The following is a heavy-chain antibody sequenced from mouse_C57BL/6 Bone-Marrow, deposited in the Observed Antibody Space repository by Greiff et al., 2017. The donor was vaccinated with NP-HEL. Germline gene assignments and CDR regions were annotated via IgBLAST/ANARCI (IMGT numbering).Heavy chain of an antibody. V-gene: IGHV1-19*01. CDR2: INPYNGGT. CDR1: GYTFTDYY. CDR3: AYYYGSSRYAMDY. Sequence: EVKLQESGPVLVKPGASVKMSCKASGYTFTDYYMNWVKQSHGKSLEWIGVINPYNGGTSYNQKFKGKATLTVDKSSSTAYMELNSLTSEDSAVYYCAYYYGSSRYAMDYWGQGTSVTVSS. J-gene: IGHJ4*01. D-gene: IGHD1-1*01.